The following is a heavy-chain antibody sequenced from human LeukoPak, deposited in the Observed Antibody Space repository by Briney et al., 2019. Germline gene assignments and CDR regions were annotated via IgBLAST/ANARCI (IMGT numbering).Heavy chain of an antibody. CDR2: ISNIGGST. Sequence: GGSLRLSCAAFSNDVMSWVRQAPGKGLEWVSSISNIGGSTYYADSVKGRFTISRDNSKSTVSLQMNSLRAEDTAVYYCTTGPNLYYFDYWGQGTLVTVSS. CDR3: TTGPNLYYFDY. J-gene: IGHJ4*02. CDR1: SNDV. V-gene: IGHV3-23*01.